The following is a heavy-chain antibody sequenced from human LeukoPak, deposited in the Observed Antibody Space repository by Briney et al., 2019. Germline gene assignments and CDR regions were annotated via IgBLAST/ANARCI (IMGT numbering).Heavy chain of an antibody. CDR1: GGSISGTSHY. CDR2: IFDTGST. CDR3: AGDSCITWFYY. J-gene: IGHJ4*02. Sequence: SETLSLTCTASGGSISGTSHYWGWIRQPPGKGLEWIGTIFDTGSTYSNPSLKSRVTISVDTSKNQFSLKLSSVTAADTAMYFCAGDSCITWFYYWGPGTLVTVSS. V-gene: IGHV4-39*07. D-gene: IGHD2-2*01.